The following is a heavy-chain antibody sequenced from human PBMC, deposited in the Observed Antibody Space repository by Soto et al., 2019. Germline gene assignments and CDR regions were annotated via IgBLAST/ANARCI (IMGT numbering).Heavy chain of an antibody. CDR1: GFTFSSYS. J-gene: IGHJ3*02. Sequence: PGGSLRLSCAASGFTFSSYSMNWVRHAPGKGMEWVSSISSSSRYIYYADSGKGRFTISRDNAKSSLYLQMNSLRAEDTAVYYCARDSTRKWLRLGADAFDIWGQGTMVTVSS. CDR3: ARDSTRKWLRLGADAFDI. CDR2: ISSSSRYI. V-gene: IGHV3-21*01. D-gene: IGHD5-12*01.